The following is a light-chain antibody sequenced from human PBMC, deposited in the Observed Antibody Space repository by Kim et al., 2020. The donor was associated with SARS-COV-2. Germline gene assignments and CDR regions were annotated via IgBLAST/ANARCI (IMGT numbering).Light chain of an antibody. J-gene: IGLJ2*01. CDR2: EAT. CDR1: TGAVTRDHC. Sequence: PGGSVTHTYGSSTGAVTRDHCPCRWQQKPGQAPRTLIEEATSKQAWMPARFAGSLLWGEAALTLSGAQPEDEADYYGLVSYSGGPVFGGGTQLTVL. CDR3: LVSYSGGPV. V-gene: IGLV7-46*01.